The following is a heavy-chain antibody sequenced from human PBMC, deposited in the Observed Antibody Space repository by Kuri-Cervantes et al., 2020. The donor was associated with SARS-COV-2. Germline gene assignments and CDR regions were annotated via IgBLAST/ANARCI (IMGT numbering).Heavy chain of an antibody. CDR1: GFTFSTSA. CDR3: ATESGGDFSGFYY. D-gene: IGHD4-17*01. Sequence: SVKVSCKTSGFTFSTSAVQWVRQAPGQHLEWIGWIVVGSGYTRYAPKFQRRVTITSDVSTTTAYLDLTGLTSEDTAVYFCATESGGDFSGFYYWGQGTLVTVSS. J-gene: IGHJ4*02. CDR2: IVVGSGYT. V-gene: IGHV1-58*01.